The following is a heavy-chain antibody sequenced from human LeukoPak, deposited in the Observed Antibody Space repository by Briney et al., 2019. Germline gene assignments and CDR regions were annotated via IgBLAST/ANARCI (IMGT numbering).Heavy chain of an antibody. CDR2: INHSGST. Sequence: PSETLSLTCAVYGGSFSGYYWSWIRQPPGKGLEWIGEINHSGSTNYNPSLKSRVTISVDTSKNQFSLKLSSVTAADTAVYYCATDYGDYGMGAFDIWGQGTMVTVSS. V-gene: IGHV4-34*01. CDR3: ATDYGDYGMGAFDI. CDR1: GGSFSGYY. D-gene: IGHD4-17*01. J-gene: IGHJ3*02.